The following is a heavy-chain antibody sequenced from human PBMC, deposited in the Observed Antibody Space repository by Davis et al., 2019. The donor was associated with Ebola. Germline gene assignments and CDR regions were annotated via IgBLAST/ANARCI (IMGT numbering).Heavy chain of an antibody. J-gene: IGHJ4*02. V-gene: IGHV4-34*01. CDR2: INYRGKT. CDR1: GGSFNDYY. D-gene: IGHD6-6*01. CDR3: VTSHQIRGKDCFDY. Sequence: PSETLSLTCAVYGGSFNDYYWGWIRQSPGHGLEWIGAINYRGKTYYNTALRSRVSLSIDRSKMQYSLRLTSVTAADTAVYYCVTSHQIRGKDCFDYWDQGNLVIVSS.